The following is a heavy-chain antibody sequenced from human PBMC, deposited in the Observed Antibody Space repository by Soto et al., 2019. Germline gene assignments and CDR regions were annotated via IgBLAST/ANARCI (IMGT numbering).Heavy chain of an antibody. V-gene: IGHV3-30*18. CDR3: VKEQSSGYWRTADY. CDR2: VTYEETEI. J-gene: IGHJ4*02. D-gene: IGHD6-25*01. CDR1: GFTFSACR. Sequence: QVQLVESGGGVVQPGRSLRLSCAASGFTFSACRMHWVRQAPGKGLEWVAVVTYEETEIHYADSVRGRFTISRDNSKNMVDLQMVSLRVEDTAVYYCVKEQSSGYWRTADYWGEGTVITVSS.